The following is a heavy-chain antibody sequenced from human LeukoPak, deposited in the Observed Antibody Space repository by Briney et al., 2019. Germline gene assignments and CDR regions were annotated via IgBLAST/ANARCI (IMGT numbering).Heavy chain of an antibody. D-gene: IGHD3-22*01. V-gene: IGHV4-61*02. CDR2: IYTSGST. Sequence: PSGTLSLTCTVSGGSISSGSYYWSWIRQPAGKGLEWIGRIYTSGSTNYSPSLKSRVTISVDTSKNQFSLKLSSVTAADTAVYYCARGTMIGDWFDPWGQGTLVTVSS. CDR3: ARGTMIGDWFDP. J-gene: IGHJ5*02. CDR1: GGSISSGSYY.